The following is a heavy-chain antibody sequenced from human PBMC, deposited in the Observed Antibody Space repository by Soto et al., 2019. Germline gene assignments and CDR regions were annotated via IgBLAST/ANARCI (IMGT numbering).Heavy chain of an antibody. CDR1: GGSISSSGYY. J-gene: IGHJ4*02. V-gene: IGHV4-39*01. Sequence: QLQLQESGPGLVKPSETLSLTCTVSGGSISSSGYYWGWIRQPPGKGLEWIGSVSYGGGTYYNPSLKSRVTISVDTSKNQFSLKLNSVTAADTAVYYCARRNCSGGSCYPDYCGQGTLVTVSS. CDR2: VSYGGGT. CDR3: ARRNCSGGSCYPDY. D-gene: IGHD2-15*01.